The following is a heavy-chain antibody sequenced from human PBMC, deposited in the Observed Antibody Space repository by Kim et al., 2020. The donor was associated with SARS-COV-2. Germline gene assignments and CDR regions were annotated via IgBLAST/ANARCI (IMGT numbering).Heavy chain of an antibody. D-gene: IGHD3-16*01. Sequence: SETLYLTCTVSGGSISSYYWSWIRQPPGKGLEWIGYSYYSGSTDYNPSLKSRVTISVDTSKNQFSLKLTSVTAADTAVYYCARLRIISSSFDPWGQGTLVTVSS. V-gene: IGHV4-59*13. CDR2: SYYSGST. J-gene: IGHJ5*02. CDR1: GGSISSYY. CDR3: ARLRIISSSFDP.